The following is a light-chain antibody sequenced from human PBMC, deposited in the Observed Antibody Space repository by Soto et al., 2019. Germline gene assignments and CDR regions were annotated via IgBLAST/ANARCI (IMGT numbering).Light chain of an antibody. CDR3: QHYGSSPPWT. CDR2: GAS. V-gene: IGKV3-20*01. CDR1: QSLRLDS. Sequence: EVVLTLSPDTLSLSPGDRATLSCRASQSLRLDSLAWYQQKLGQAPRLLIYGASNRATDIPDRFTGSGSGTDFTPTISRLEPEDFAVYYCQHYGSSPPWTFGQGTKV. J-gene: IGKJ1*01.